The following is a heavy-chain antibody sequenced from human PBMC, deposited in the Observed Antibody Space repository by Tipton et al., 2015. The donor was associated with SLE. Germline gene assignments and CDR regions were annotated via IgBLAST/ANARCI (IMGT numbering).Heavy chain of an antibody. Sequence: LRLSCTVSDGSISDYYWTWIRQPAGEGLEWIGRMYASGSTNYNPSLKSRVAISVDTSKNQFSLRLSSVTAADTAMYYCAKGIPNDYWGQGTLVIVSS. CDR3: AKGIPNDY. J-gene: IGHJ4*02. CDR1: DGSISDYY. D-gene: IGHD5-18*01. CDR2: MYASGST. V-gene: IGHV4-4*07.